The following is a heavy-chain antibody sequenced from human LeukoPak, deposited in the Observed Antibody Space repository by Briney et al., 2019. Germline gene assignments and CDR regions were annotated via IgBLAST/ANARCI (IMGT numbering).Heavy chain of an antibody. CDR2: ISYDANIGSNK. J-gene: IGHJ4*02. D-gene: IGHD3-3*01. CDR3: ARDGGYDFWSGYYQDY. V-gene: IGHV3-30-3*01. Sequence: GRSLRLSCATSGFTFSRYAMHWVRQAPGKGLEWVALISYDANIGSNKYYADSVKSRFTISRDNSKNTLYLQMNSLRAEDTAVYYCARDGGYDFWSGYYQDYWGQGTLVTVSS. CDR1: GFTFSRYA.